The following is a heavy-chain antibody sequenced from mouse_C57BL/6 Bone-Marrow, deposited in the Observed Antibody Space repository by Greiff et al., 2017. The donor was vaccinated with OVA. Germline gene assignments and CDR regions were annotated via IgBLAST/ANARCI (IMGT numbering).Heavy chain of an antibody. CDR1: GFTFSSYT. V-gene: IGHV5-9*01. Sequence: EVKLVESGGGLVKPGGSLKLSCAASGFTFSSYTMSWVRQTPEKRLEWVATISGGGGNTYYPDSVKGRFTITRDNAKNTLYLQMSSLRSEDTALYYCARDHCYDNTMDYWGQGTSVTVSS. CDR3: ARDHCYDNTMDY. D-gene: IGHD2-12*01. CDR2: ISGGGGNT. J-gene: IGHJ4*01.